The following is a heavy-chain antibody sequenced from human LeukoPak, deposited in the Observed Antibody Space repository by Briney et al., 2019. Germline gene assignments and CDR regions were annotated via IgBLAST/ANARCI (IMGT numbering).Heavy chain of an antibody. CDR2: ISYGGNEK. V-gene: IGHV3-30*18. J-gene: IGHJ4*02. CDR3: AKVAEMATTAGYFDY. Sequence: GGSLRLSCAASGFTFSTYGMLWVRQAPGKGLEWAAVISYGGNEKYYADSVKGRFTISRDNSKNTLYLQMNSLRTEDTAVYYCAKVAEMATTAGYFDYWGQGTLVTVYS. D-gene: IGHD5-24*01. CDR1: GFTFSTYG.